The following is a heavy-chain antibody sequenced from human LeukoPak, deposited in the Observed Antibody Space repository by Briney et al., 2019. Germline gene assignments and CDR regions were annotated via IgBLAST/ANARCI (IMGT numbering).Heavy chain of an antibody. CDR1: GGSISSYY. D-gene: IGHD3-22*01. Sequence: SETLSLTCTVSGGSISSYYRSWIRQPAGKGLEWIGRIYTSGSTNYNPSLKSRVTMSVDTSKNQFSLKLSSVTAADTAVYYCASNTYYYDSSGYYPEAFDIWGQGTMVTVSS. V-gene: IGHV4-4*07. CDR3: ASNTYYYDSSGYYPEAFDI. J-gene: IGHJ3*02. CDR2: IYTSGST.